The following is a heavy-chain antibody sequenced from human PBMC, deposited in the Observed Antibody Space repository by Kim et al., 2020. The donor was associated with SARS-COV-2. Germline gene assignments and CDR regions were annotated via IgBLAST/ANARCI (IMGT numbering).Heavy chain of an antibody. CDR2: ISYDGSNK. CDR1: GFTFSSYG. Sequence: GGSLRLSCAASGFTFSSYGMHWVRQAPGKGLEWVAVISYDGSNKYYADSVKGRFTISRDNSKNTLYLQMNSLRAEDTAVYYCARDGPYDPIRGSYYYYGMDVWGQGTTVTVSS. V-gene: IGHV3-33*05. D-gene: IGHD5-12*01. CDR3: ARDGPYDPIRGSYYYYGMDV. J-gene: IGHJ6*02.